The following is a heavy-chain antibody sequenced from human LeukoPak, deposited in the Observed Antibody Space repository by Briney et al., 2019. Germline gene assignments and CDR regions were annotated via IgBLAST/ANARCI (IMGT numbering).Heavy chain of an antibody. Sequence: GGSLRLSCITSGFNFSFYGMHWVRQAPGKGLEWVAVMSFDESKINYADSVKGRFTISRDNSKNTLYLQMNSLRAEDTAVYFCAKDKGYCGGGSCYRFDSWGQGTLVTVSS. CDR3: AKDKGYCGGGSCYRFDS. D-gene: IGHD2-15*01. V-gene: IGHV3-30*18. CDR2: MSFDESKI. CDR1: GFNFSFYG. J-gene: IGHJ4*02.